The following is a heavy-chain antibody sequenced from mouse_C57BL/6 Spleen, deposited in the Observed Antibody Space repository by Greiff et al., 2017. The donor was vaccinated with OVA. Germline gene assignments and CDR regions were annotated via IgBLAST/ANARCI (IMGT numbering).Heavy chain of an antibody. V-gene: IGHV14-1*01. D-gene: IGHD1-1*01. Sequence: VHVKQSGAELVRPGASVKLSCTASGFNIKDYYMHWVKQRPEQGLEWIGRIDPEDGDTEYAPKFQGKATITANTSSNTAYLQLSSLTSEDTAVDYCTAPGSRAMDYWGQGTSVTVSS. CDR1: GFNIKDYY. CDR2: IDPEDGDT. J-gene: IGHJ4*01. CDR3: TAPGSRAMDY.